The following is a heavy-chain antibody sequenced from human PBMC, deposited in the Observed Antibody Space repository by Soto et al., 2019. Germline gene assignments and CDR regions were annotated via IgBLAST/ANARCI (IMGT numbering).Heavy chain of an antibody. V-gene: IGHV4-39*01. CDR2: IYYSGST. CDR3: ARLGDGYSYGADY. J-gene: IGHJ4*02. D-gene: IGHD5-18*01. CDR1: GGSISSSSYY. Sequence: QLQLQESGPGLVKPSETLSLTCTVSGGSISSSSYYWGWIRQPPGKGLEWIGSIYYSGSTYYNPSLKSRVTISVDTSKNQFSLKLSSVTAADTAVYYCARLGDGYSYGADYWGQGTLVTVPS.